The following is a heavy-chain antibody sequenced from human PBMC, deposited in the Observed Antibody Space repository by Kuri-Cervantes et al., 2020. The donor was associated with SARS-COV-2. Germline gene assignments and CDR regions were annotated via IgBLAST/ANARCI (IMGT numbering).Heavy chain of an antibody. J-gene: IGHJ6*03. CDR1: GFTFSSYA. CDR2: ISYDGSNK. Sequence: GGSLRLSFAASGFTFSSYAMHWVRQAPGKGLEWVAVISYDGSNKYYADSVTGRFTISRDNSKNTLYLQMNSLRAEDTAVYYCARGEALYYYMDVWGKGTTVTVSS. V-gene: IGHV3-30-3*01. CDR3: ARGEALYYYMDV.